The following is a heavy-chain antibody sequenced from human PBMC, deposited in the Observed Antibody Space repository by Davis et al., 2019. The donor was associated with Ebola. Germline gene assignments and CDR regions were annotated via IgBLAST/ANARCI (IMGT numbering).Heavy chain of an antibody. Sequence: PGGSLRLSCAASGFTFSSYSMTWVRQAPGKGLEWVSSIGSTTSSMYYADSVKGRFTISRDNAKNSLNLQMNSLRAEDTAVYYCARGWLQPDSWGQGTLVTVSS. D-gene: IGHD5-24*01. CDR3: ARGWLQPDS. CDR2: IGSTTSSM. J-gene: IGHJ4*02. V-gene: IGHV3-21*01. CDR1: GFTFSSYS.